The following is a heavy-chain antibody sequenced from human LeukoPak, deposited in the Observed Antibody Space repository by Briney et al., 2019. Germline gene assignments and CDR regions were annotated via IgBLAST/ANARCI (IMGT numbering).Heavy chain of an antibody. CDR2: INPNSGGT. CDR1: GYTFTGYY. D-gene: IGHD6-13*01. V-gene: IGHV1-2*02. Sequence: ASVKVSCKASGYTFTGYYMHWVRQAPGQGLEWMGWINPNSGGTNYAQKFQGRVTMTRDTSISTAYMELSRLRSDDTAVYYCAKVSGYSSRKGAFDIWGQGTMVTVSS. CDR3: AKVSGYSSRKGAFDI. J-gene: IGHJ3*02.